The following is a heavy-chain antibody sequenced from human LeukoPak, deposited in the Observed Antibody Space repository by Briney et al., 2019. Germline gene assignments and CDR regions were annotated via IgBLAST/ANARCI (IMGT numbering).Heavy chain of an antibody. J-gene: IGHJ4*02. V-gene: IGHV3-23*01. Sequence: GGSLRLSCAASGFTFSSYAMSWVRQAPXXGXEWVSAISGSGGSTYYADSVKGRFTISRDNSKNTLYLQMNSLRAEDTAVYYCAKEVIVGVSFDYWGQGTLVTVSS. CDR3: AKEVIVGVSFDY. D-gene: IGHD1-26*01. CDR2: ISGSGGST. CDR1: GFTFSSYA.